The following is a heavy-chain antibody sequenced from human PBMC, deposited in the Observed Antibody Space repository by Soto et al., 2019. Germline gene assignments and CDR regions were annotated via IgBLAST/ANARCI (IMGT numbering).Heavy chain of an antibody. Sequence: GGSLRLSCAGSGFAFSIYAMHWVRQAPGKGLEWVAVMSHDGSNRYYADAVKGRFTISRDNSKNTVYLEMNSPRAEDTAVYFCARSSGVPTPDFDYWGQGTLVTVYS. CDR1: GFAFSIYA. V-gene: IGHV3-30-3*01. CDR2: MSHDGSNR. D-gene: IGHD3-10*01. CDR3: ARSSGVPTPDFDY. J-gene: IGHJ4*02.